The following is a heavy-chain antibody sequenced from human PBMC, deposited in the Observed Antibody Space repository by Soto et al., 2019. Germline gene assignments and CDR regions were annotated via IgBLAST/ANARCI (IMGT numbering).Heavy chain of an antibody. V-gene: IGHV5-51*01. D-gene: IGHD2-2*01. CDR2: IYPGGSDT. CDR1: GYSFTCYW. Sequence: PGESLKICCKGSGYSFTCYWIGWVRPMPGKGLEWMGIIYPGGSDTRYSPSFQGQVTISADKSTSTAYLQWSSLKASDTAMYYCARLIVVVPAAMPAVGDYWGQGTLVTVSS. J-gene: IGHJ4*02. CDR3: ARLIVVVPAAMPAVGDY.